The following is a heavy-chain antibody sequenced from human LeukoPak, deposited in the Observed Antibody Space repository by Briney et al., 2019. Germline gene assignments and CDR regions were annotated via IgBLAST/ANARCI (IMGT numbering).Heavy chain of an antibody. CDR3: ARDWPGYYYYMDV. CDR1: GFTFSTYS. V-gene: IGHV3-48*01. CDR2: ISSSSSGI. J-gene: IGHJ6*03. Sequence: PGGSLRLSCAASGFTFSTYSMNWVRQAPGKGLEWVSYISSSSSGIYYADSVKGRFTISRDNAKNSLYLQMNSLRAEDTAVYYCARDWPGYYYYMDVWGKGTTVTVSS.